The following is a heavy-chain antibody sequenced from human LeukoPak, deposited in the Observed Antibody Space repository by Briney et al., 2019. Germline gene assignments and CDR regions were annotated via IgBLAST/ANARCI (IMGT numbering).Heavy chain of an antibody. CDR1: GYTFTTYG. CDR3: ARVWGYYYDSSGYLDFDY. Sequence: GASVKVSCKASGYTFTTYGITWVRQAPGQGLEWMGWISAYNGNTNYARKLQGRVTMTTDTSTSTAYMELRSLRSDDTAVYYRARVWGYYYDSSGYLDFDYWGQGTLVTVSS. J-gene: IGHJ4*02. D-gene: IGHD3-22*01. CDR2: ISAYNGNT. V-gene: IGHV1-18*01.